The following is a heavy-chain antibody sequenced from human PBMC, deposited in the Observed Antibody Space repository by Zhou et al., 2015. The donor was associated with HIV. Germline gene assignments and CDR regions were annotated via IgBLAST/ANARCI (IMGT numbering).Heavy chain of an antibody. CDR1: GGTFSSYA. V-gene: IGHV1-69*01. CDR2: IIPIFGTA. D-gene: IGHD4-23*01. J-gene: IGHJ4*02. CDR3: ARWGSSGYGGLYYFDY. Sequence: QVQLVQSGAEVKKPGSSVKVSCKASGGTFSSYAISWVRQAPGQGLEWMGGIIPIFGTANYAQKFQGRVTITADESTSTAYMELSSLRSEDTAVYYCARWGSSGYGGLYYFDYWGQGNPGSPVSS.